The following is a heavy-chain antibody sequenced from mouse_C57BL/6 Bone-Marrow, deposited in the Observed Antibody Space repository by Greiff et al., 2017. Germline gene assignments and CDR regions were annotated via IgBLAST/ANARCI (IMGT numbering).Heavy chain of an antibody. V-gene: IGHV1-62-2*01. CDR1: GYIFTEYT. CDR2: FYPGSGSI. D-gene: IGHD2-4*01. Sequence: VQLQQSGAELVKPGASVKLSCKASGYIFTEYTIHWVKQRSGQGLEWIGWFYPGSGSIKYNERFKDKATLTADKSSNTVYMELSRLTSEDSAAYFCARHERYYDYEGYFDYWGQGTTLTVSS. J-gene: IGHJ2*01. CDR3: ARHERYYDYEGYFDY.